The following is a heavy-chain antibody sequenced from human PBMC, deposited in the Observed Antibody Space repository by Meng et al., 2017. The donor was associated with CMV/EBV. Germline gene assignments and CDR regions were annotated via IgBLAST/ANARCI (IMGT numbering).Heavy chain of an antibody. V-gene: IGHV6-1*01. CDR2: TYYRSKWYN. J-gene: IGHJ6*02. D-gene: IGHD3-22*01. CDR1: GDSVSSNSAA. Sequence: RSLRPSCAISGDSVSSNSAAWNWIRQSPSRGLEWLGRTYYRSKWYNDYAISVKSRITINPDTSKKQFSLQLNSVTPEDTAVYYCARDYYDSGGYYYTEGYYHGLDVWGQGTTVTVSS. CDR3: ARDYYDSGGYYYTEGYYHGLDV.